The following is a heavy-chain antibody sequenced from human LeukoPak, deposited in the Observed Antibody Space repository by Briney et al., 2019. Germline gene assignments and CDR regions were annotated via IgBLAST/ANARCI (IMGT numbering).Heavy chain of an antibody. CDR1: GFTFSSYS. Sequence: GGSLTLSCSASGFTFSSYSIDWVRQAPGKGLEWVSFIDSGGGSISYADSVKGRFTISRENAKNSLYLQMSSLRAEDTAVYFCGRACSSSSCGSRGGVYAVDIWGQGTMVTVSS. J-gene: IGHJ3*02. D-gene: IGHD2-2*01. CDR2: IDSGGGSI. CDR3: GRACSSSSCGSRGGVYAVDI. V-gene: IGHV3-21*01.